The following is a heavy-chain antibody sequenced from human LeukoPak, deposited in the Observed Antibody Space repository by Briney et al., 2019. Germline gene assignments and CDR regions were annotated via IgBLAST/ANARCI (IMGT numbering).Heavy chain of an antibody. CDR1: GYXFTSYG. Sequence: ASVKVSCKASGYXFTSYGMSWVRQAPGQGLEWMGWISAYNGNTNYAQKLQGRVTMTTDTSTSTAYMELRSLRSDDTAVYYCARTGRGYSGYDYDYWGQGTLVTVSS. D-gene: IGHD5-12*01. CDR2: ISAYNGNT. J-gene: IGHJ4*02. V-gene: IGHV1-18*01. CDR3: ARTGRGYSGYDYDY.